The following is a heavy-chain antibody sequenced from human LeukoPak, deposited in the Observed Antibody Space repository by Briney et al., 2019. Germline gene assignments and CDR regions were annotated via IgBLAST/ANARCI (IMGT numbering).Heavy chain of an antibody. CDR2: LWSDGSNK. J-gene: IGHJ4*02. V-gene: IGHV3-33*01. D-gene: IGHD1-20*01. CDR3: ARDNFGFDY. CDR1: GFTFSSYG. Sequence: PGGSLRLSCAASGFTFSSYGMHWVRQAPGKGLEWVAVLWSDGSNKYYADSVKGRFTISRDNSKNTLYLQMNSLRAEDTAVFCCARDNFGFDYWGQGALVTVSS.